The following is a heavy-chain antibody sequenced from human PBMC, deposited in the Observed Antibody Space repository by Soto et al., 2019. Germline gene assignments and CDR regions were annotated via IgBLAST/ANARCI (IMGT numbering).Heavy chain of an antibody. D-gene: IGHD2-15*01. CDR2: IFHSGTT. CDR3: GRDGSSSALDY. Sequence: QLQLQESGSGLVRPSQTLSLTCDVSGGSISSGGYSWSWIRQPPGKGLEWIGNIFHSGTTYYNPSLKSRVTISVDRSKNQFSLKLSSVTAADTAMYYCGRDGSSSALDYWGHGTLVTVSS. J-gene: IGHJ4*01. CDR1: GGSISSGGYS. V-gene: IGHV4-30-2*01.